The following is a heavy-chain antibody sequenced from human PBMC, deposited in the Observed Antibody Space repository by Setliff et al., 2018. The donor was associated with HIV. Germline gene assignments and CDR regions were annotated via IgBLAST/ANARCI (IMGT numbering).Heavy chain of an antibody. CDR3: ASSPAWRSDSGLHTFDY. D-gene: IGHD2-15*01. V-gene: IGHV4-38-2*01. J-gene: IGHJ4*02. Sequence: TLSLTCAVSGYSISSGYYWGWIRQPPGKGLEWIGSIYHSGSTYDSPSLKSRVTISVDTSKNQFSLKLSSVTAADTAVYYCASSPAWRSDSGLHTFDYWGQGTLVTVSS. CDR1: GYSISSGYY. CDR2: IYHSGST.